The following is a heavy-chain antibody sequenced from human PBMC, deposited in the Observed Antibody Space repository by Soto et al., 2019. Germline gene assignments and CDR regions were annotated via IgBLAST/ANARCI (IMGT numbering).Heavy chain of an antibody. V-gene: IGHV4-39*01. CDR2: VFYTGFT. CDR3: ATSQKGYNWNYFDH. D-gene: IGHD1-20*01. J-gene: IGHJ4*02. Sequence: SETLSLTXAVSGASISGSYYYWAWLRQSPGKGPEWIGSVFYTGFTSYNPSLESRVSVSVDTSKSQFSLKLSAVTTADTAVYYCATSQKGYNWNYFDHWGQGALVTVSS. CDR1: GASISGSYYY.